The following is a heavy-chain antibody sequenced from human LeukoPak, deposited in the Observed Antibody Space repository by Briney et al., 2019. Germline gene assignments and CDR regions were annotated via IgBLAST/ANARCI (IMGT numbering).Heavy chain of an antibody. J-gene: IGHJ6*03. Sequence: SETPSLTCTVSGGSISGYYWSWIRQPAGKGLEWIGRIYTSGSTNYNPSLKSRVTMSVDTSKNQFSLKLSSVTAADTAVYYCARGLADCSGGSCIGSGYYYYYYMDVWGKGTTVTVSS. V-gene: IGHV4-4*07. CDR3: ARGLADCSGGSCIGSGYYYYYYMDV. CDR2: IYTSGST. CDR1: GGSISGYY. D-gene: IGHD2-15*01.